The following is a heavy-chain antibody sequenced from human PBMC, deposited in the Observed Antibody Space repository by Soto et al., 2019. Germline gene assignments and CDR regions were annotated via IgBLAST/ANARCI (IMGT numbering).Heavy chain of an antibody. D-gene: IGHD3-16*01. Sequence: ASVKVSCKASGYTFTSYGISWVRQAPGQGLEWMGWISAYNGNTNYAQKLQGRVTMTTDTSTSTAYMELRSLRPEDTALYYCAKARLWGGDGYNSYYYNAMDVWGQGTTVTVSS. CDR2: ISAYNGNT. CDR1: GYTFTSYG. CDR3: AKARLWGGDGYNSYYYNAMDV. J-gene: IGHJ6*02. V-gene: IGHV1-18*01.